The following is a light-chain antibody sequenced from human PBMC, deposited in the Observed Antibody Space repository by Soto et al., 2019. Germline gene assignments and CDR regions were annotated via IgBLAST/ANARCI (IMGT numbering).Light chain of an antibody. Sequence: EIVLTQSPATLSLSPGERASLSCRASQSVSTYLAWYQQKPGQAPRLLIYDASNRATGVPVRLSGSGSGTDFTLTISSLEPEDFAVYYGQQRSNWSPLTFGGGTKVDIK. CDR3: QQRSNWSPLT. CDR2: DAS. CDR1: QSVSTY. J-gene: IGKJ4*01. V-gene: IGKV3-11*01.